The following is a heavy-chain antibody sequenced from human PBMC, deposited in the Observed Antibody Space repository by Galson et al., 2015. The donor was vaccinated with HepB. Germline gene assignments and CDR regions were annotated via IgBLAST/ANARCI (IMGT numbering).Heavy chain of an antibody. J-gene: IGHJ3*02. Sequence: SETLSLTCAVYGGSFSGYYWSWIRQPPGKGLEWIGEINHSGSTNYNPSPKSRVTISVDTSKNQFSLKLSSVTAADTAVYYCARAVVAGIVVVPAASDAFDIWGQGTMVTVSS. CDR2: INHSGST. D-gene: IGHD2-2*01. CDR1: GGSFSGYY. V-gene: IGHV4-34*01. CDR3: ARAVVAGIVVVPAASDAFDI.